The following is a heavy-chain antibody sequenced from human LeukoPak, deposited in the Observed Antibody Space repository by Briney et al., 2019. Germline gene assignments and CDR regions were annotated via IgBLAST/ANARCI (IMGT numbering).Heavy chain of an antibody. CDR2: ISSSSSYI. CDR1: GFTFSSYS. J-gene: IGHJ4*02. V-gene: IGHV3-21*01. Sequence: GGSLRLSFASSGFTFSSYSMTWVRQAPGKGLEWVSSISSSSSYIYYADSVKGRFTISRDNAKNSLYLQMNSLRAEDTAVYYCARYSSSSFDYWGQGTLVTVSS. D-gene: IGHD6-6*01. CDR3: ARYSSSSFDY.